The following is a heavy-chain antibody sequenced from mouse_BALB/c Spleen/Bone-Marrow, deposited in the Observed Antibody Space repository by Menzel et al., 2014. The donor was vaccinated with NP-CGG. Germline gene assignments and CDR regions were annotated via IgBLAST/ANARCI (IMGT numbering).Heavy chain of an antibody. CDR1: GFDFSRYW. V-gene: IGHV4-1*02. J-gene: IGHJ2*01. D-gene: IGHD1-1*01. Sequence: EVKLVESGGGLVQPGGSLKLSCAASGFDFSRYWMSWVRQAPGKGLEWIGEINPDSRTINYSPSLKDKFIISRDNAKNTLYLRLNKERSADTARYYCARPDYYGYLNYWGQGTTLTVSS. CDR2: INPDSRTI. CDR3: ARPDYYGYLNY.